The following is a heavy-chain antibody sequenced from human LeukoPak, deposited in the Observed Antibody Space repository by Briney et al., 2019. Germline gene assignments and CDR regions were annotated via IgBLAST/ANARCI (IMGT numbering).Heavy chain of an antibody. CDR2: ISGSGGST. CDR1: GFTFSSYA. V-gene: IGHV3-23*01. D-gene: IGHD2-2*01. Sequence: GSLRLSCAASGFTFSSYAMSWVRQAPGKGLEWVSAISGSGGSTYYADSVKGRFTISRDNSKNTLYLQMNSLRAEDTAVYYCAKDRIVVVPAAIGVFDYWGQGTLVTVSS. CDR3: AKDRIVVVPAAIGVFDY. J-gene: IGHJ4*02.